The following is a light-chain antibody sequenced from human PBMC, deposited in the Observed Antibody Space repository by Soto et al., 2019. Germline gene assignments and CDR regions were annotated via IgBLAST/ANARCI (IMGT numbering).Light chain of an antibody. CDR3: QQYYSYPVT. CDR1: QGISSY. Sequence: SQVSQSPCSVSASVQDRVTITFRASQGISSYLAWYQQKPGKAPKLLIYAASTLQSGVPSRFSGSGSGTDFTLTISCLQSEDFATYYCQQYYSYPVTFGPGTKVANK. CDR2: AAS. J-gene: IGKJ3*01. V-gene: IGKV1-8*01.